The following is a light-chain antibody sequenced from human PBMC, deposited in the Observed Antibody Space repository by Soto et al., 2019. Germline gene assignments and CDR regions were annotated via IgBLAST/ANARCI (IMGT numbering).Light chain of an antibody. CDR3: QQRTDWPPVYT. CDR1: QSVSSF. CDR2: DVS. J-gene: IGKJ2*01. Sequence: EIVLTQSPVTLSLSPGERATLSCRASQSVSSFLAWYQQKRGQPPRLLIYDVSSRAACIPARFSGSGSGTDFTLTISSLEPEDFAVYYCQQRTDWPPVYTFGQGTKLEIK. V-gene: IGKV3-11*01.